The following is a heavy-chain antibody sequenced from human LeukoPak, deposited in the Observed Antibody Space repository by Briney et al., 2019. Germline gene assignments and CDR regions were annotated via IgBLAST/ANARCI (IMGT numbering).Heavy chain of an antibody. CDR3: ARGGGGSVPAAIQSGRSGYVRRSAKRFDY. J-gene: IGHJ4*02. CDR1: GFTFSNYW. CDR2: VNRDGGEK. V-gene: IGHV3-7*01. D-gene: IGHD2-2*02. Sequence: GGSLRLSCAASGFTFSNYWMNWVRQAPGKGLEWVANVNRDGGEKYYMHSVKGRFTISRDNTKNSLYLHMSSLRADDTAVYYCARGGGGSVPAAIQSGRSGYVRRSAKRFDYWGQGTLVTVSS.